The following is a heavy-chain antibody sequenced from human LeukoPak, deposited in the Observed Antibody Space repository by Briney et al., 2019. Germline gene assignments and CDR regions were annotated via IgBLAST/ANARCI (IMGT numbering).Heavy chain of an antibody. CDR2: ISGSGGST. Sequence: GGSLRLSCAASGFTFSSYAMSWVRQAPGKGLEWVSAISGSGGSTYYADSVKGRFTISRDNSKNTLYLQMNSPRAEDTAVYYCAKDVWYSSGFLDYWGQGTLVTVSS. D-gene: IGHD6-19*01. CDR3: AKDVWYSSGFLDY. J-gene: IGHJ4*02. CDR1: GFTFSSYA. V-gene: IGHV3-23*01.